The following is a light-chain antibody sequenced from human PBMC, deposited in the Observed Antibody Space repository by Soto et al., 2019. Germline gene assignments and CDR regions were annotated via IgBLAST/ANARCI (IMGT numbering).Light chain of an antibody. J-gene: IGKJ4*01. Sequence: DIVMTQSPDSLAVSLGERATINCKSSQSIFFSSNNKNYLTWYQQKPGQPPKPLIYWASTRESGVPDRFSGSGSGTDFTLTFSCLQAEDVAVYYCQQYYSAPVTFGGGTKVEIK. CDR2: WAS. CDR3: QQYYSAPVT. CDR1: QSIFFSSNNKNY. V-gene: IGKV4-1*01.